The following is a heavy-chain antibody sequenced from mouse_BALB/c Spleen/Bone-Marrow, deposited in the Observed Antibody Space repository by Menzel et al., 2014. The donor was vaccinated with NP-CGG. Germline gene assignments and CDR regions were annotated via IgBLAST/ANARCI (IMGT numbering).Heavy chain of an antibody. J-gene: IGHJ4*01. CDR3: ARSSSPYYYAMDY. CDR1: GFSLISYG. Sequence: QVQLQQSGPGLVAPSQGLSITCTVSGFSLISYGVHWVRQPPGKGLEWLGVIWAGGSTNYNSALMSRLSISKDNSKSQVFLKMNSLQTDDTAMYYCARSSSPYYYAMDYWGQGTSVTVSS. V-gene: IGHV2-9*02. D-gene: IGHD1-1*01. CDR2: IWAGGST.